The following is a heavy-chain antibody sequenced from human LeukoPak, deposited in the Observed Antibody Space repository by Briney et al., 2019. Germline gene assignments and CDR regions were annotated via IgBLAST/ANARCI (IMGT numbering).Heavy chain of an antibody. CDR1: GFTFSTYL. J-gene: IGHJ3*01. Sequence: GGSLRLSCGASGFTFSTYLMSWLPQAPGKGLEWVANIKQDGSEKYYVDSVKGRFTSSRDNAKSSLYLQMNSLRDEDTAVYYCARDQSRVYCSSTSCYTGSDAFDLWGQGTMVTVSS. V-gene: IGHV3-7*01. CDR3: ARDQSRVYCSSTSCYTGSDAFDL. CDR2: IKQDGSEK. D-gene: IGHD2-2*02.